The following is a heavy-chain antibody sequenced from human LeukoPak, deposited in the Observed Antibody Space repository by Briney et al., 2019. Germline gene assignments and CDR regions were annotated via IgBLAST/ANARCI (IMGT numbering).Heavy chain of an antibody. J-gene: IGHJ4*02. CDR1: GYTFTSYG. D-gene: IGHD5-12*01. CDR2: ISAYNGNT. Sequence: ASVKVSCKASGYTFTSYGISWVRQAPGQGLEWMGWISAYNGNTNYAQKPQGRVTMTTDTSTSTAYMELRSLRSDDTAVYYCAREYSGYDWGHFDYWGQGTLVTVSS. CDR3: AREYSGYDWGHFDY. V-gene: IGHV1-18*01.